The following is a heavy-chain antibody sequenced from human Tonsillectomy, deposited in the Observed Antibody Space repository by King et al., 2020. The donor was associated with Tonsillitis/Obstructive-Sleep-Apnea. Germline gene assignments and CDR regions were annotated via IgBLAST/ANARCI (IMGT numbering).Heavy chain of an antibody. CDR2: ITGTAFST. CDR1: GFTFSSYT. D-gene: IGHD4-17*01. Sequence: QLVQSGGGLVQPGGSLRLSCAASGFTFSSYTMNWVRQAPGKGLEWVSGITGTAFSTYYADSVKGRFTISRDNSRNTLHLHMNSLRADDTAVYYCAKGHGDEDAFDIWGQGTMVTVSS. CDR3: AKGHGDEDAFDI. J-gene: IGHJ3*02. V-gene: IGHV3-23*04.